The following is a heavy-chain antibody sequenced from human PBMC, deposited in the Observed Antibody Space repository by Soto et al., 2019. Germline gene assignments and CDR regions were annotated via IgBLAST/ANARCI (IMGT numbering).Heavy chain of an antibody. CDR2: IGYSGAT. CDR1: GGSITSGGSF. V-gene: IGHV4-31*03. Sequence: SETLSLTCTVSGGSITSGGSFWSWIRQHPGKGPEWIAFIGYSGATSYNPSLASRVTISADTYKSQFSLNLRSVTAADTAVYYCARGGASSKWFAPWGQGTLVTVS. J-gene: IGHJ5*02. D-gene: IGHD2-15*01. CDR3: ARGGASSKWFAP.